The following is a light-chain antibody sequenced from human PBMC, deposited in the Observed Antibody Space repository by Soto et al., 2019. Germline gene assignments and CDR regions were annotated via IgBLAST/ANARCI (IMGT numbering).Light chain of an antibody. CDR1: QSISTY. J-gene: IGKJ4*01. V-gene: IGKV1-39*01. Sequence: DIQMTQSPSSLSASVGDRVTFTCRASQSISTYLNWYEQKPGKAPNLLIYGASNLQSGVPSRFSGGGSGTDFTLTISSLQPEDFGTYYCQQYGSFSPITFGGGTKVDIK. CDR2: GAS. CDR3: QQYGSFSPIT.